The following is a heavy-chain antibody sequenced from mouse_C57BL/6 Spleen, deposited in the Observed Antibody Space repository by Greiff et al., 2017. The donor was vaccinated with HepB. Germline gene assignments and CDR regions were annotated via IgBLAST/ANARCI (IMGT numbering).Heavy chain of an antibody. J-gene: IGHJ3*01. D-gene: IGHD2-10*02. CDR3: AREREEYSWFAY. CDR2: INPSNGGT. CDR1: GYTFTSYW. Sequence: QVQLQQPGTELVKPGASVKLSCKASGYTFTSYWMHWVKQRPGQGLEWIGNINPSNGGTNYNEKFKSKATLTVDKSSSTAYMQLSSLTSEDSAVYYGAREREEYSWFAYWGQGTLVTVSA. V-gene: IGHV1-53*01.